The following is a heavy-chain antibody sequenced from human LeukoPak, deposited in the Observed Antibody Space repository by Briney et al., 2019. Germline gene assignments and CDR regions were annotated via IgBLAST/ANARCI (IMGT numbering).Heavy chain of an antibody. CDR2: IYYSGST. CDR1: GCSISSSSYY. Sequence: KPSETLSLTCTVSGCSISSSSYYWGWIRQPPGKGLEWIGSIYYSGSTDYNPSLKSRVTISVDTSKNQFSLKLSSVTAADTAVYYCARIVEMATIDAFDIWGQGTMVTVSS. J-gene: IGHJ3*02. D-gene: IGHD5-24*01. V-gene: IGHV4-39*01. CDR3: ARIVEMATIDAFDI.